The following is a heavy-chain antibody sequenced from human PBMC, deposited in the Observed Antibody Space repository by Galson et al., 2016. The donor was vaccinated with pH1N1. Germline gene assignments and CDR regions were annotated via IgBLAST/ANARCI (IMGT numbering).Heavy chain of an antibody. D-gene: IGHD2-21*02. Sequence: QSGAEVKKPGESLKISCTGSGYGFSHYWIGWVRQMPGKGLEWMGIIYPGDSDTRYSPSFQGQVTISADKSIDTAFLQWNSLKASDTAMYYCARHRGGGGGDSYYFDYWGQGALVTVSS. CDR1: GYGFSHYW. CDR2: IYPGDSDT. V-gene: IGHV5-51*03. CDR3: ARHRGGGGGDSYYFDY. J-gene: IGHJ4*02.